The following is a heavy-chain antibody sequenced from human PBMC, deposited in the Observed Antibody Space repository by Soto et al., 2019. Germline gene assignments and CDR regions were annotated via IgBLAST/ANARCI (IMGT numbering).Heavy chain of an antibody. CDR3: ANYIIVIPGAKGPDY. Sequence: GAAVKVSCKASGYTSTNYGMHWVRQAPGQRLEWMGWINAGSGNTKYSQKFQGRITITRDTSASTVYMELSSLRSEDTAVYYCANYIIVIPGAKGPDYRGQGALVTVST. CDR2: INAGSGNT. V-gene: IGHV1-3*01. J-gene: IGHJ4*02. D-gene: IGHD2-2*01. CDR1: GYTSTNYG.